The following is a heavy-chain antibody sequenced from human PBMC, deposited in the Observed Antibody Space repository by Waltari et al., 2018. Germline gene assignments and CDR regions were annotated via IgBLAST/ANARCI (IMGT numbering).Heavy chain of an antibody. D-gene: IGHD6-6*01. CDR3: ARDRQLVFDY. J-gene: IGHJ4*02. Sequence: QVQLVQSGAEVKKPGASVKVSCKASGYTFTSYDINWVRQAPGQGLEWMGRINPNSGGTNYAQKFQGRVTMTRDTSISTAYMELSRLRSDDTAVYYCARDRQLVFDYWGQGTLVTVSS. CDR2: INPNSGGT. V-gene: IGHV1-2*06. CDR1: GYTFTSYD.